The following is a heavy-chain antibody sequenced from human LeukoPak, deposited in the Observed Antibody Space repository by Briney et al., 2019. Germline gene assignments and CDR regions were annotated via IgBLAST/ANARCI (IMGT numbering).Heavy chain of an antibody. D-gene: IGHD4-17*01. V-gene: IGHV3-30*02. J-gene: IGHJ3*02. CDR1: GFTFSSYG. CDR2: IRYDGSNK. CDR3: AKSIDGDYLHDAFDI. Sequence: GGSLRLSCAASGFTFSSYGMHWVRQAPGKGLEWVAFIRYDGSNKYYADSVKGRFTISRDNSENTLYLQMNSLRAEDTAVYYCAKSIDGDYLHDAFDIWGQGTMDTVSS.